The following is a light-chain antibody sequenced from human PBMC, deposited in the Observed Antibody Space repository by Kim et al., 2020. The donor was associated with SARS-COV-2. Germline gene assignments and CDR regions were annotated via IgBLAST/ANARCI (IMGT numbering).Light chain of an antibody. J-gene: IGKJ1*01. CDR1: QSVTTK. CDR2: GAS. Sequence: EIVMTQSPATLSVSPGERATLSCRASQSVTTKLAWYQQKPGQAPRLLIYGASTRATGIPARFSGSGSGTEFTLTISSLQSEDFAVYYCQQYNNWATFGQGTNVDIK. V-gene: IGKV3-15*01. CDR3: QQYNNWAT.